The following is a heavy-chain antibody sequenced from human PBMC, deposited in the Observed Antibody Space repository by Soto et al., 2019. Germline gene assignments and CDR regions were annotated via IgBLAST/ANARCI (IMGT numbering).Heavy chain of an antibody. D-gene: IGHD3-10*01. CDR1: GCTFSGSY. Sequence: AGSLCLSCAASGCTFSGSYLHWVRQASGKGLEWIGRIRSKANSYATASAESVKGRFTISRENSMNTAYLQMNSLKTEDTAVDYCARHSKADSGSVGVWFDPWGQGTLVTVSS. J-gene: IGHJ5*02. CDR2: IRSKANSYAT. CDR3: ARHSKADSGSVGVWFDP. V-gene: IGHV3-73*01.